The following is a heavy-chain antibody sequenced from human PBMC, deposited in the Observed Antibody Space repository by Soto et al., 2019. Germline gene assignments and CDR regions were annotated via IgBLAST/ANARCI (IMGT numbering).Heavy chain of an antibody. CDR3: ARFRYGYSYFDY. CDR2: IIPFFGTA. CDR1: GGTFSSYA. Sequence: QVQLVQSGAEVKKPGSSVKVSCKASGGTFSSYAISWVRQAPGQGLEWMGGIIPFFGTANYAQKFQGRVTITADESTSTAYMQLSTLRSEDTDVYYCARFRYGYSYFDYWGQGTRVTVSS. J-gene: IGHJ4*02. V-gene: IGHV1-69*12. D-gene: IGHD5-18*01.